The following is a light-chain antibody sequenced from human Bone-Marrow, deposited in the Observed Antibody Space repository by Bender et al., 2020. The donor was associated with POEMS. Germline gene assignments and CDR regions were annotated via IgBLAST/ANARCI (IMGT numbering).Light chain of an antibody. J-gene: IGLJ3*02. Sequence: QSVLTQPPSASGTPGQRLTISCSVSSSKFGSYPVNWYQQLPGAAPKLVIFNNSQRPSGVPDRFSGSNSGTSASLAISGLLSDDEADFYCATWDDSLNGWVFGGGTKLTVL. CDR1: SSKFGSYP. CDR3: ATWDDSLNGWV. V-gene: IGLV1-44*01. CDR2: NNS.